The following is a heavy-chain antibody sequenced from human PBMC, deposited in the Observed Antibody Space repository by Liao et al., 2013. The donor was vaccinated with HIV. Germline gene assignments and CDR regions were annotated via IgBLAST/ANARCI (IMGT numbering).Heavy chain of an antibody. CDR3: ARSYYYDSSFDY. J-gene: IGHJ4*02. V-gene: IGHV4-59*01. CDR2: IYYSGTT. Sequence: QLQLQESGSGLVKPSETLSLTCTVSGDSISSYYWSWIRQPPGKGLEWIAYIYYSGTTNYNPSLKSRVTMSVDTSKNQFSLKLSSVTAADTAVYYCARSYYYDSSFDYWGQGTLVTVSS. D-gene: IGHD3-22*01. CDR1: GDSISSYY.